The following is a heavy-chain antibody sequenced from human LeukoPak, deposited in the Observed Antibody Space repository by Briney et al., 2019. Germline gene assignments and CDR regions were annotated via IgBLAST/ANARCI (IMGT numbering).Heavy chain of an antibody. J-gene: IGHJ5*02. CDR1: GFTFSSYS. D-gene: IGHD3-10*01. CDR2: ISSSSSYI. Sequence: PGGSLRLACAASGFTFSSYSMNWVRQAPGKGLEWVSSISSSSSYIYYADSVKGRFTISRDNAKNSLYLQMNSLRAEDTAVYYCAKDFGRAVTMVRGVSDWFDPWGQGTLVTVSS. V-gene: IGHV3-21*01. CDR3: AKDFGRAVTMVRGVSDWFDP.